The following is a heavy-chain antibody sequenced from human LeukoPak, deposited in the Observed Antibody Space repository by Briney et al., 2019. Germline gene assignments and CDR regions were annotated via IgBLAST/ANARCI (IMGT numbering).Heavy chain of an antibody. Sequence: GGSLRLSCAASGFTFSNAWMSWVRQAPGKGLEWVGRIRSKADNYATAYAASVQGRCTISRDDSKNTAYLQLNSLKTEDTAVYYCTQSNYWGQGALVTVSS. CDR2: IRSKADNYAT. J-gene: IGHJ4*02. CDR1: GFTFSNAW. CDR3: TQSNY. V-gene: IGHV3-73*01.